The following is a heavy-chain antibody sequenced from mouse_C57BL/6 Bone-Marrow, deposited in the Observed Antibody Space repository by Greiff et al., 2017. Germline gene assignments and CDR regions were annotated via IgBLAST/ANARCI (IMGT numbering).Heavy chain of an antibody. D-gene: IGHD2-14*01. CDR2: IHPSDSDT. Sequence: QVQLQQPGAELVKPGASVTVSCKASGYTFTSYWMHWVKQRPGQGLEWIGRIHPSDSDTNYNQQFKGKATLTVDKSSSTAYMQLSSLTSEDSPVYYSATMGTATGFAYWGQGTLVTVSA. V-gene: IGHV1-74*01. CDR1: GYTFTSYW. J-gene: IGHJ3*01. CDR3: ATMGTATGFAY.